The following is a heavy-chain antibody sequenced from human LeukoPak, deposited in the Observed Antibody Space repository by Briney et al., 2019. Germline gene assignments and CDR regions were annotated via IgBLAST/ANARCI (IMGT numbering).Heavy chain of an antibody. Sequence: PSETLSLTCTVSGGSISSGSYYWSWIRQSAGKGLEWIGRIYTSGSTNYNPSLKSRVTISVDTSKNQFSLKLSSVTAADTAVYYCARGRGFFVVVVAATYGWFDPWGQGTLVTVSS. V-gene: IGHV4-61*02. CDR2: IYTSGST. D-gene: IGHD2-15*01. J-gene: IGHJ5*02. CDR1: GGSISSGSYY. CDR3: ARGRGFFVVVVAATYGWFDP.